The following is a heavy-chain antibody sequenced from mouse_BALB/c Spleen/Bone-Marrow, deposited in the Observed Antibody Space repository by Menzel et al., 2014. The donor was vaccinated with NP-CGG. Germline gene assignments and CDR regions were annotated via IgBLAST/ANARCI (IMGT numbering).Heavy chain of an antibody. CDR2: IWAGGST. CDR3: ASMITTAWFAY. D-gene: IGHD2-4*01. J-gene: IGHJ3*01. Sequence: ESGPGLVAPSQSPSITCTVSGFSLTSYGVHWVRQPPGKGLEWLGVIWAGGSTNYNSALMSRLSISKDNSKSQVFLKMNSLQTDDTAMYYCASMITTAWFAYWGQGTLVTVSA. V-gene: IGHV2-9*02. CDR1: GFSLTSYG.